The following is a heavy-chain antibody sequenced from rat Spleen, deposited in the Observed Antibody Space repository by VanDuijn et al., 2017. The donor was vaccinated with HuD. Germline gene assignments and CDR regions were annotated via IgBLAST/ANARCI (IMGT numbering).Heavy chain of an antibody. CDR2: ITSGGSYT. CDR1: GFTFSSFA. Sequence: EVQLVESGGGLVQPGRSLKLSCAASGFTFSSFAMAWVRQAPKKGLEWIATITSGGSYTYYPDSVKGRFTISRDNAKTTLYLQMDSLRSEDTATYYCARLRPPYWYVMDAWGQGASVTVSS. V-gene: IGHV5S13*01. D-gene: IGHD3-1*01. J-gene: IGHJ4*01. CDR3: ARLRPPYWYVMDA.